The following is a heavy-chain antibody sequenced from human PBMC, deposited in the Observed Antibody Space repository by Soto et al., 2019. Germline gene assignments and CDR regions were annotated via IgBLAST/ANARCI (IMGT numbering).Heavy chain of an antibody. CDR3: TTDGYCSGGSCYPPPGRSSYYGIDV. CDR1: GFTFSNAW. Sequence: GGSLRLSCAASGFTFSNAWMNWVRQAPGKGLEWVGRIKSKTDGGTTDYAAPVKGRFTISRDDSKNTLYLQMNSLKTEDTAVYYCTTDGYCSGGSCYPPPGRSSYYGIDVWGQGTTVTVSS. V-gene: IGHV3-15*07. D-gene: IGHD2-15*01. CDR2: IKSKTDGGTT. J-gene: IGHJ6*02.